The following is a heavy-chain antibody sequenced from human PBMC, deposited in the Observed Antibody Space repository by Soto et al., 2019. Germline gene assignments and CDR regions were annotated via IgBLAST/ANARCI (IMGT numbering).Heavy chain of an antibody. Sequence: VKFFCQYYGGMFYRYAINWVRHAPGQGLEWMGGIVHMNGSPKYAQEFLGRVTISADASATTAYMDLSGLKSEDTAVYYCSFDPNWTYQLTRYWGQGTQVPVYS. D-gene: IGHD2-2*01. CDR1: GGMFYRYA. CDR3: SFDPNWTYQLTRY. CDR2: IVHMNGSP. V-gene: IGHV1-69*13. J-gene: IGHJ4*02.